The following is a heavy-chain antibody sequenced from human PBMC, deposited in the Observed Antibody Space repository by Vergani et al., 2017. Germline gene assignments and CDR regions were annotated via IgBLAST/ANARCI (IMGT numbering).Heavy chain of an antibody. CDR3: ARQGNNDSSGYYYGFAY. CDR2: IYYSVST. V-gene: IGHV4-30-4*01. Sequence: QVQLQESGPGLVKPSQTLSLTCTDSGGSISSGDYYWSWIRQPPGKGLEWIGYIYYSVSTYYNPSLKSRVTISVDTSKNQFSLKLSSVTAADTAVYYCARQGNNDSSGYYYGFAYWGQGTLVTVSS. J-gene: IGHJ4*02. D-gene: IGHD3-22*01. CDR1: GGSISSGDYY.